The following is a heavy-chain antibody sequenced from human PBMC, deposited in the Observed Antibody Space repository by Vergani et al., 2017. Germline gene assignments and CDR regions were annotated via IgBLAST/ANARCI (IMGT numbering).Heavy chain of an antibody. CDR2: IDHTGRP. Sequence: QVQLQQWGGGLLKPSETLSLTCVVTGGSFTSYHWTWIRQSPGEGLEWVGDIDHTGRPDYNPSLKSRSTMAVDKSRNQFSLTLNSVTATDTAIYFCARVNTETNGHLYYYYYMDVWGQGTAVTVS. CDR1: GGSFTSYH. V-gene: IGHV4-34*01. D-gene: IGHD4-11*01. J-gene: IGHJ6*03. CDR3: ARVNTETNGHLYYYYYMDV.